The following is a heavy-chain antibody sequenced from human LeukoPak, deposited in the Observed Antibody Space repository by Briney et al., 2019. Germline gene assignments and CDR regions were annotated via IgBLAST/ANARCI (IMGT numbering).Heavy chain of an antibody. J-gene: IGHJ4*02. CDR2: ISAYNGNT. Sequence: ASVKVSCKASGYTFTSYGISWVRQAPGQGLEWMGWISAYNGNTNFAQKLQGRVTMTTDTSTSTAYMDLRSLRSDDTAVYYCARDQAATNTQVRFCLDWGQGTLVTVSS. CDR3: ARDQAATNTQVRFCLD. V-gene: IGHV1-18*01. D-gene: IGHD3-9*01. CDR1: GYTFTSYG.